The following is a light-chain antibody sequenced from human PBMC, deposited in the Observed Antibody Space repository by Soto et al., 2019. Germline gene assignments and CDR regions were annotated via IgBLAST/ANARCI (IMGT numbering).Light chain of an antibody. J-gene: IGLJ2*01. CDR1: SSDVGGYNL. CDR2: EGD. V-gene: IGLV2-23*01. Sequence: QSALTQPASVSGSPGQSITISCTGTSSDVGGYNLVSWYQQYPGKAPKLLIYEGDKRPSGVSDRFSGSRSGTTASLTISGLQAEDEADYHCCSYAGSNTYVLFGGGTKLTVL. CDR3: CSYAGSNTYVL.